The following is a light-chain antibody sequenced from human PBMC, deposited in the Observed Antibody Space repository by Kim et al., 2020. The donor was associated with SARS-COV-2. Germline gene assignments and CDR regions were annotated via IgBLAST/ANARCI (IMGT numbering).Light chain of an antibody. CDR1: QDISNY. Sequence: DIQMTQSPSSLSASVGDRVTITCQASQDISNYLNWYQQKPGKAPKLLIYDASNLETGVPSRFSGSGSGTDFTFTISSLQPEDIATYYWQQYDNLPLTFGRGTKLEI. J-gene: IGKJ4*01. CDR3: QQYDNLPLT. V-gene: IGKV1-33*01. CDR2: DAS.